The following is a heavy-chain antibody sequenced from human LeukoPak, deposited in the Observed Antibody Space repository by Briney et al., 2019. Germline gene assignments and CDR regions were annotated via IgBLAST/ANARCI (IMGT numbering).Heavy chain of an antibody. CDR2: IYYSGST. J-gene: IGHJ4*02. CDR1: GGSISSSSYY. Sequence: SETLSLTCTVSGGSISSSSYYWRWIRQPPGKGLEWIGSIYYSGSTYYNPSLNSRVTISVDTSNNQFSLKLSSVTAAGTAVYYCARYQSWGGYFDCWGQGTMVTVSS. V-gene: IGHV4-39*07. CDR3: ARYQSWGGYFDC. D-gene: IGHD2-2*01.